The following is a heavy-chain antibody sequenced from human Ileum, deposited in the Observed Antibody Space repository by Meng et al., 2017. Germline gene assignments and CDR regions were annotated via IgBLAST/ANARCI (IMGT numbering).Heavy chain of an antibody. Sequence: QVQLQQWGAGLLKPSETLSLTCAVYGGSFSNYYWSWIRQPPGKGLEWIGEINHSGRTNYNPSLKSRVTISVDTSKNQFSLKLSSVTAADTAVHYCAREIYDSSGYYVDYWGQGTLVTVSS. CDR1: GGSFSNYY. CDR2: INHSGRT. D-gene: IGHD3-22*01. CDR3: AREIYDSSGYYVDY. J-gene: IGHJ4*01. V-gene: IGHV4-34*01.